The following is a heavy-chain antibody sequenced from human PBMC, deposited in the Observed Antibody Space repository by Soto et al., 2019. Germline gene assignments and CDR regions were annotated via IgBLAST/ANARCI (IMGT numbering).Heavy chain of an antibody. CDR1: GYTFTSYG. CDR3: ARDEVLRYYYDSSGFDL. CDR2: ISAYNGNT. Sequence: QVQLVQSGAEVKKPGASVKVSCKASGYTFTSYGISWVRQAPGQGLEWMGWISAYNGNTNYAQKLQGRVTMTTDTSTSTAYMERRSLRSDDTAVYYCARDEVLRYYYDSSGFDLWGRGTLVTVSS. J-gene: IGHJ2*01. V-gene: IGHV1-18*01. D-gene: IGHD3-22*01.